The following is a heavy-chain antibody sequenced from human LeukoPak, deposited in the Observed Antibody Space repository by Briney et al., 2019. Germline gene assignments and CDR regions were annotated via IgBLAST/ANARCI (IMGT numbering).Heavy chain of an antibody. CDR1: GLTVSNNY. J-gene: IGHJ3*02. CDR2: SGGST. CDR3: VRTMGGVCGMAFDI. D-gene: IGHD3-10*01. Sequence: GGSLRLSCAVSGLTVSNNYMSWVRQAPGKGLEWVSVSGGSTYYADSVKGLFTMSRDNAKNSLYLQMNSLRDEDTAVYYGVRTMGGVCGMAFDIWGQGTMVTVSS. V-gene: IGHV3-53*01.